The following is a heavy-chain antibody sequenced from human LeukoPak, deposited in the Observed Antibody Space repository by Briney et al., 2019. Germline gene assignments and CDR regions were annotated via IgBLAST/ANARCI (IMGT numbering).Heavy chain of an antibody. CDR2: IIPIFGTA. Sequence: SVKVSCKASEGTFSSYAISWVRQVPGQGLEWLGGIIPIFGTANYAQKFQGRVTITADESTSTAYMELSSLRSEDTAVYYCASDPSSSSSWEGYWGQGTLVTVSS. J-gene: IGHJ4*02. D-gene: IGHD6-13*01. CDR3: ASDPSSSSSWEGY. V-gene: IGHV1-69*13. CDR1: EGTFSSYA.